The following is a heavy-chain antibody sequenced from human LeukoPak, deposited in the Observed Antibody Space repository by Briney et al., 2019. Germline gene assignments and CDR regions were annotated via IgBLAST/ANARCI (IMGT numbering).Heavy chain of an antibody. CDR1: GYTFTSYV. J-gene: IGHJ6*03. V-gene: IGHV1-18*01. Sequence: ASVKVSCKASGYTFTSYVISWVRQAPGQGLEGMGWISGYNGNAKYAQKLQGRVTMTTDTSTSTAYMELRSLRSDDTAVYYCARGRGYYYYMDVWDKGTTVTVSS. CDR3: ARGRGYYYYMDV. CDR2: ISGYNGNA. D-gene: IGHD3-10*01.